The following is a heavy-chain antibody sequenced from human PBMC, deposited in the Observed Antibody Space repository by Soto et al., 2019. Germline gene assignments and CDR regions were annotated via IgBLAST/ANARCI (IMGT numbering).Heavy chain of an antibody. CDR3: AGKLGKKWDFDL. D-gene: IGHD7-27*01. V-gene: IGHV3-23*01. J-gene: IGHJ2*01. CDR2: ISGSGGST. Sequence: EVQLLASGGGLVQPGGSLRLSCAASGFTFSSYAMSWVRQAPGKGLEWVSAISGSGGSTYYADSVKGRFTISRDNSKNTLYLQMNSLSAEDTAVYYCAGKLGKKWDFDLWGRGTLVTVSS. CDR1: GFTFSSYA.